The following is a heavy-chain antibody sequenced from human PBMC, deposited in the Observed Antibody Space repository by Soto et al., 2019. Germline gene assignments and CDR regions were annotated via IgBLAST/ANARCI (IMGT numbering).Heavy chain of an antibody. J-gene: IGHJ6*02. D-gene: IGHD6-13*01. CDR3: GRGPSPRAPAGGTPYYYAMDV. Sequence: ASVKVSCKASGYDFTAYDINWVRQASGQGREWMGWVNPINGATGTARRFKGRVSLSRNTATGTAYLELTSLRSDDTAVYYCGRGPSPRAPAGGTPYYYAMDVWGQGTTVTVSS. CDR1: GYDFTAYD. CDR2: VNPINGAT. V-gene: IGHV1-8*02.